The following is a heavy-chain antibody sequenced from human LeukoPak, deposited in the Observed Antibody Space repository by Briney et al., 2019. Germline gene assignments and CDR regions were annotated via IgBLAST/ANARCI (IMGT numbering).Heavy chain of an antibody. CDR1: GFTFSSYS. V-gene: IGHV3-21*01. D-gene: IGHD2-15*01. Sequence: PGGSLRLSCAASGFTFSSYSMNWVRQAPGKGLEWVSSISSSSSYIYYADSVKGRFTISRDNARHSLYLQMNSLRAEDTAVYYCARGLDVVSATNDAFDIWGQGTMVIVSS. CDR3: ARGLDVVSATNDAFDI. J-gene: IGHJ3*02. CDR2: ISSSSSYI.